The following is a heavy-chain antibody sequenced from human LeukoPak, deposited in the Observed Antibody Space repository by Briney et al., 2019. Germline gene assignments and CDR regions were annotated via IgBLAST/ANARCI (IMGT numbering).Heavy chain of an antibody. CDR2: IDVGSGNT. Sequence: WASVKVSCKASGFPFRSSAMQWVRQARGQRLEWIGWIDVGSGNTNYTQKFQERVTITRDMSTSTAYMELSSLRSDDTAVYYCAALVPGYYDSSGYRPPLDCWGQGNLVTVSS. J-gene: IGHJ4*02. CDR1: GFPFRSSA. CDR3: AALVPGYYDSSGYRPPLDC. V-gene: IGHV1-58*02. D-gene: IGHD3-22*01.